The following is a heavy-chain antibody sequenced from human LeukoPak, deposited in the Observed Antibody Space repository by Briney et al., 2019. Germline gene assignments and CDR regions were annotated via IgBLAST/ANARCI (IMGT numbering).Heavy chain of an antibody. V-gene: IGHV3-33*01. CDR2: IWYDGSNK. D-gene: IGHD7-27*01. Sequence: GGSLRLSCAASGFTFSSYGMHWVRQAPGKGLEWVSLIWYDGSNKYYADSVKGRFTISRDNSKNTLYLQMNSLRAEDTAVYYCAREDDDWGPNTLDVWGQGTVVTVSS. J-gene: IGHJ3*01. CDR3: AREDDDWGPNTLDV. CDR1: GFTFSSYG.